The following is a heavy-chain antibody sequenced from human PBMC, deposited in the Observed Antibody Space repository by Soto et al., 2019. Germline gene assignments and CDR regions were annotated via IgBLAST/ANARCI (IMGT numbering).Heavy chain of an antibody. CDR2: ISGSGGST. V-gene: IGHV3-23*01. CDR1: GFTFSSYA. CDR3: AKGPNSVLEWLFFLFDY. D-gene: IGHD3-3*01. Sequence: GGSLRLSCAVSGFTFSSYAMSWVRQAPGKGLEWVSAISGSGGSTYYADYVKGRFTISRDNSKNTLYLQMNSLRAEDTAVYYCAKGPNSVLEWLFFLFDYWGKGTLVTVS. J-gene: IGHJ4*02.